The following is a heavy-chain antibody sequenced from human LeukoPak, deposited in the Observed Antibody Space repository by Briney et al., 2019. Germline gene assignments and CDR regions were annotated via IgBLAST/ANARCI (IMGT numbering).Heavy chain of an antibody. CDR3: ARIEMATISSPTPIFDY. J-gene: IGHJ4*02. CDR2: MYFSGST. CDR1: GGSIRGYY. V-gene: IGHV4-59*01. D-gene: IGHD5-24*01. Sequence: PSETLSLTCTVSGGSIRGYYWSWIRQPPGKGLEWIGYMYFSGSTNYNPSLKSRVTISVDTSKNQFSLNLSSVTAADTAVYYCARIEMATISSPTPIFDYWGQGTLVTVSS.